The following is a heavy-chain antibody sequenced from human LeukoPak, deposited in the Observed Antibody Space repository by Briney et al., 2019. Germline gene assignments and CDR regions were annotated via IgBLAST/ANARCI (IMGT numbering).Heavy chain of an antibody. CDR1: GYTFTSYG. V-gene: IGHV1-18*01. D-gene: IGHD4-23*01. Sequence: ASVKVSCKASGYTFTSYGISWVRQAPGQGLEWMGWINAYNGNTNYAQKLQGRVTMTTDTSTSTAYMELRSLRSDDTAVYYCARAKTTVVWSDVVFDSWGEGTMVTVSS. CDR3: ARAKTTVVWSDVVFDS. J-gene: IGHJ3*02. CDR2: INAYNGNT.